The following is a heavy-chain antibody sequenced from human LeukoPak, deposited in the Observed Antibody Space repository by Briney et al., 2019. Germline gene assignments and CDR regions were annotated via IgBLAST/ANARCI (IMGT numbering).Heavy chain of an antibody. D-gene: IGHD3-16*02. J-gene: IGHJ4*02. CDR3: ARGTTHFLYDYVWGSYRGHQFDY. CDR1: GGTFSSYA. Sequence: SVKVSCKASGGTFSSYAISWVRQAPGQGLEWMGGIIPIFGTANYAQKFQGRVTITADKSTSTAYMELSRLRSDDTAVYYCARGTTHFLYDYVWGSYRGHQFDYWGQGTLVTVSS. V-gene: IGHV1-69*06. CDR2: IIPIFGTA.